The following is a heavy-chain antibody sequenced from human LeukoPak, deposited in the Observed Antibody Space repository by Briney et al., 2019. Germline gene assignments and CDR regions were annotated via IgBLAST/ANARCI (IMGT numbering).Heavy chain of an antibody. J-gene: IGHJ6*03. D-gene: IGHD5-12*01. Sequence: ASVKVSCKASGYTFTSYDINWVRQATGQGLEWMGWMNPNSGNIGYAQKFQGRVTMTRNTSISTAYMELSSLRSEDTAVYYCARETGVASYYYYYYMDVWGKGTTVTVSS. V-gene: IGHV1-8*01. CDR2: MNPNSGNI. CDR3: ARETGVASYYYYYYMDV. CDR1: GYTFTSYD.